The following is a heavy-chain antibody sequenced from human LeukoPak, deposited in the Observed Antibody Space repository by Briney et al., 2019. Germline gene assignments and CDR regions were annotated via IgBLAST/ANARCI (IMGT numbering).Heavy chain of an antibody. CDR3: ARVRSHFDWLSNTYYFDY. D-gene: IGHD3-9*01. J-gene: IGHJ4*02. V-gene: IGHV3-7*01. CDR1: GFTFSSYG. CDR2: IKQDGSEK. Sequence: GGSLRLSCAASGFTFSSYGMNWVRQAPGKGLEWVANIKQDGSEKYYVDSVKGRFTISRDNAKNSLYLQMNSLRAEDTAVYYCARVRSHFDWLSNTYYFDYWGQGTLVTVSS.